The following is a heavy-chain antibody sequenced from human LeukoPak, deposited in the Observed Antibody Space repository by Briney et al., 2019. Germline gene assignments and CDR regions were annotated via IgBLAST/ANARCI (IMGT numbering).Heavy chain of an antibody. Sequence: GGSLRLSCAASGFTFSNYGMHWVRQAPGRGLEWLAVIWYDGSGEYYADSVKGRFTISRDNSNNTLHLQMNSLSVADTAMYYCARDISKWGRWPDYWGQGTLVTVSS. CDR1: GFTFSNYG. J-gene: IGHJ4*02. CDR2: IWYDGSGE. V-gene: IGHV3-33*01. D-gene: IGHD7-27*01. CDR3: ARDISKWGRWPDY.